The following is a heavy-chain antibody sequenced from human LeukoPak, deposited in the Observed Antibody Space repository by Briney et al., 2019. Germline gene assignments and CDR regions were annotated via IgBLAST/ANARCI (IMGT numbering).Heavy chain of an antibody. CDR2: INPNSGGT. CDR3: ARDLTGHYGSGSYSDY. D-gene: IGHD3-10*01. Sequence: ASVKVSCKASGYTFTGYYMHWVRQAPGQGLEWMGWINPNSGGTNYAQKFQGRVTMTRDTSISTAYMELSRLRSDDTAVYYCARDLTGHYGSGSYSDYWGQGTLVTVSS. V-gene: IGHV1-2*02. J-gene: IGHJ4*02. CDR1: GYTFTGYY.